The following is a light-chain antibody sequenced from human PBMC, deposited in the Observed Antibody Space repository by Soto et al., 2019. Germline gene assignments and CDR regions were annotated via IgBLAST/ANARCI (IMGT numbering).Light chain of an antibody. CDR3: QSYDNPLSARYV. V-gene: IGLV1-40*01. J-gene: IGLJ1*01. CDR1: SSNIGANYD. CDR2: GNS. Sequence: QLVLTQPPSVSGAPGQRVTISCTGSSSNIGANYDVHWYQQRPGTAPKLLIFGNSNRPSGVPDRFSGSKSGTSASLAITGLQADDEGDYYCQSYDNPLSARYVFGTGTKVPVL.